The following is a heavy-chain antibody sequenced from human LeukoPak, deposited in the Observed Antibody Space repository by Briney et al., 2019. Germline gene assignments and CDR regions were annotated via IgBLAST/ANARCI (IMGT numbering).Heavy chain of an antibody. D-gene: IGHD4-23*01. J-gene: IGHJ4*02. V-gene: IGHV3-23*01. Sequence: GGSLRLSCAASGFTFSSYAMNWVRQTPGKGLEWVSFITGDAGTTSYPDSVKGRFTISRDNSRNTLYLQLNSLSAEDTAVYYCAKTTGNGHWLIDYWGQGTLVTVAS. CDR2: ITGDAGTT. CDR3: AKTTGNGHWLIDY. CDR1: GFTFSSYA.